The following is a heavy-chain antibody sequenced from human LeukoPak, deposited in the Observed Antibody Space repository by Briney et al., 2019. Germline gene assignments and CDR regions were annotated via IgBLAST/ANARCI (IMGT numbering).Heavy chain of an antibody. CDR3: ARNRWLDC. J-gene: IGHJ1*01. CDR2: INPSGGST. V-gene: IGHV1-46*01. CDR1: GYTFTNYY. D-gene: IGHD3/OR15-3a*01. Sequence: AASVKVSCRASGYTFTNYYMHWVRQAPGQGLEWMGIINPSGGSTTYAQKFQDRVTMTRDMSTSTVYMELSSLRSEDTAVYYCARNRWLDCWGQSTVVSVPS.